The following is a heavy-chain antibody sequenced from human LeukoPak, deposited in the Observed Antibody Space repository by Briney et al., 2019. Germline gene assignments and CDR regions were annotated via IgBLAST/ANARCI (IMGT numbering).Heavy chain of an antibody. J-gene: IGHJ6*03. CDR3: ARKLPERYCSSTSCYGSYYYMDV. D-gene: IGHD2-2*01. CDR1: GGSISSYY. V-gene: IGHV4-4*07. Sequence: SETLSLTCTVSGGSISSYYWSWIRQPAGKGLEWIGGIYTSGSTNYYSSLKSRVTISVDKSKNQFPLKLSSVTAADTAVYYCARKLPERYCSSTSCYGSYYYMDVWGKGTTVTVSS. CDR2: IYTSGST.